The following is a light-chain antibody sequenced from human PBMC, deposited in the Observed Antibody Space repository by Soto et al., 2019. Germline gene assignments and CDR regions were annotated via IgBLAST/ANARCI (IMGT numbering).Light chain of an antibody. V-gene: IGKV3-20*01. CDR3: HQYGSSPPT. J-gene: IGKJ1*01. Sequence: EIVLTQSPGTLSLSPGERATLSCRASQSVSSSYLAWYQQKPGQAPRLLIYGASSRATGIPDRFSGSGYGTDCTLTISRLEPEDFAVYYCHQYGSSPPTFGQGTKVEIK. CDR2: GAS. CDR1: QSVSSSY.